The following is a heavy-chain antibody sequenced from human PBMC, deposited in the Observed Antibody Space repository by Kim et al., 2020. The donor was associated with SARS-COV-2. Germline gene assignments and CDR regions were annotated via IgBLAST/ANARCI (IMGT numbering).Heavy chain of an antibody. CDR3: AREGIYGDFHFDY. J-gene: IGHJ4*02. V-gene: IGHV1-18*01. Sequence: AQRLQGRVTMTTDTSTSTAYMELRRLRSDDTAVYYCAREGIYGDFHFDYWGQGTLVTVSS. D-gene: IGHD4-17*01.